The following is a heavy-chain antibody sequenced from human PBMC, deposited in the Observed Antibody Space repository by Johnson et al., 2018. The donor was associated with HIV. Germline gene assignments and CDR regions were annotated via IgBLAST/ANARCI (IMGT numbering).Heavy chain of an antibody. D-gene: IGHD3-16*01. CDR3: AKGWRQRWPTGDGAFDI. CDR1: GFTFSSYA. J-gene: IGHJ3*02. Sequence: QVQLVESGGGVVQPGRSLRLSCAASGFTFSSYAMHWVRQAPGKGLEWVAVISYDGSKKYYAYSVKGRFTISRDNVRNTLHLQMNSLRVDDTALYYCAKGWRQRWPTGDGAFDIWGQGTMVTVSS. CDR2: ISYDGSKK. V-gene: IGHV3-30*04.